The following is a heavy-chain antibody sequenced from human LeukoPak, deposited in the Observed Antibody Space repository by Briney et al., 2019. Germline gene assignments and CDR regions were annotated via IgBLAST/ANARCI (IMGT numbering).Heavy chain of an antibody. J-gene: IGHJ4*02. CDR2: IYYSGST. Sequence: SETLSLTCTVSGGSISTTGYYWAWIRQPPGKGLQWIASIYYSGSTYYNSSLKSRVTISVDTSKNQFSLKLSSMTAADTAVYYCASDKGYSNNYFDYWGQGTLVTVSS. CDR1: GGSISTTGYY. V-gene: IGHV4-39*02. CDR3: ASDKGYSNNYFDY. D-gene: IGHD6-13*01.